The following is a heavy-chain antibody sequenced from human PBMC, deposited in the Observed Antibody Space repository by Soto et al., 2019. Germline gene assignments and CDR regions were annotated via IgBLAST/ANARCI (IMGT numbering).Heavy chain of an antibody. CDR2: IYYSGST. D-gene: IGHD2-21*02. CDR1: GGSITSSSYY. CDR3: ATLPPRIVVMTLPFPS. J-gene: IGHJ4*02. Sequence: SETLSLTCTVSGGSITSSSYYWGWIRQPPGKGLEWIGSIYYSGSTYYNPSLKSRVTISVDTSKNQFSLKLSSVTAADTAVFYCATLPPRIVVMTLPFPSWGQGTLVTVSS. V-gene: IGHV4-39*07.